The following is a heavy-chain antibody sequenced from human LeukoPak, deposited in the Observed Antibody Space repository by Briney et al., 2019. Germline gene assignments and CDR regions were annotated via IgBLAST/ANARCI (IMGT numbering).Heavy chain of an antibody. J-gene: IGHJ4*02. CDR2: ISYDGSNK. D-gene: IGHD4-17*01. V-gene: IGHV3-30*18. CDR1: GFALRTYG. CDR3: GKRVTTGPHSIHY. Sequence: PGTSLRLSCAASGFALRTYGMHWVRQAPGKGLEWVAHISYDGSNKDYADSVKGRFTISKDNSKNTLYLQTDSLRAEDTAIYYCGKRVTTGPHSIHYWGQGALVTVSS.